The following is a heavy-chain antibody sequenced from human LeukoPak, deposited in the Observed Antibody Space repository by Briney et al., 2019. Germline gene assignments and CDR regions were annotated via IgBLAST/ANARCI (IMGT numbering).Heavy chain of an antibody. CDR2: IGGSGGFNT. CDR1: GFTFSSHG. CDR3: ARVRVDYGDYDRRYFDY. V-gene: IGHV3-23*01. Sequence: GGSLRLSCAASGFTFSSHGMNWVRQAPGKGLEWVSGIGGSGGFNTYYADSVKGRFTISRDNSKNTLYLHMNSLRAEDTAVYYCARVRVDYGDYDRRYFDYWGQGTLVTVSS. J-gene: IGHJ4*02. D-gene: IGHD4-17*01.